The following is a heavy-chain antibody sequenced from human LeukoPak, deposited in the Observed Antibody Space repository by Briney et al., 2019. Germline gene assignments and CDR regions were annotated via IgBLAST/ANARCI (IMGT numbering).Heavy chain of an antibody. D-gene: IGHD3-22*01. Sequence: ASVKVSCKASGGTFSSYTISWVRQAPGHGLEWMGRIIPILGIANYEQKFQGRVTITPDKSTSTAYMELSSLRSEDTAVYYCARDRSYYDSSGYYQGYWGQGTLVTVSS. CDR2: IIPILGIA. CDR1: GGTFSSYT. J-gene: IGHJ4*02. V-gene: IGHV1-69*04. CDR3: ARDRSYYDSSGYYQGY.